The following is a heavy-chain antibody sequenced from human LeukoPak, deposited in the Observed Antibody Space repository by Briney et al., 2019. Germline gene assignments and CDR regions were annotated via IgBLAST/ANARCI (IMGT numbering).Heavy chain of an antibody. CDR2: ISGSGGGT. V-gene: IGHV3-23*01. Sequence: GGSLRLSCAASGFTFSSYDMNWVRQAPGKGLEWVSTISGSGGGTYYADSVKGRFTISRDNSKNTLYLQMNSLRAEDTAIYYCALYYYDSSGYYLGAFDIWGQGTMVFVSS. CDR3: ALYYYDSSGYYLGAFDI. J-gene: IGHJ3*02. D-gene: IGHD3-22*01. CDR1: GFTFSSYD.